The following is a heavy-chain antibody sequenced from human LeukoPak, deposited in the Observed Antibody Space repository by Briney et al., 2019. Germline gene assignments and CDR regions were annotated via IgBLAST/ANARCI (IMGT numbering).Heavy chain of an antibody. CDR1: GGSISSSSYY. CDR3: ARQSKEQWLAYYYYYGMDV. CDR2: IYYSGST. J-gene: IGHJ6*02. D-gene: IGHD6-19*01. Sequence: SETLSLTCTVSGGSISSSSYYWGWIRQPPGKGLEWIGSIYYSGSTYCNPSLKSRVTISVDTSKNQFSLKLSSVTAADTAVYYCARQSKEQWLAYYYYYGMDVWGQGTTVTVSS. V-gene: IGHV4-39*01.